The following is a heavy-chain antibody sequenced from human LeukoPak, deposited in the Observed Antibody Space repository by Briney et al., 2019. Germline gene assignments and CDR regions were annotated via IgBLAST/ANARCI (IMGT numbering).Heavy chain of an antibody. CDR1: GFTFSSYS. CDR2: ISSSSSYI. V-gene: IGHV3-21*01. Sequence: GGSLGLSCAASGFTFSSYSINWVRQAPGKGLEWVSSISSSSSYIYYADSVKGRFTISRDNAKNSLYLQMNSLRAEDTAVYYCARSLGATDAFDIWGQGTMVTVSS. D-gene: IGHD3-10*01. CDR3: ARSLGATDAFDI. J-gene: IGHJ3*02.